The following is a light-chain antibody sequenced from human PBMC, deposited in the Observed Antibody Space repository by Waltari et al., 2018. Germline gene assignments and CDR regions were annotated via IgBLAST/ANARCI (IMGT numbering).Light chain of an antibody. CDR2: GAS. CDR3: QNHERLPAT. V-gene: IGKV3-20*01. Sequence: EIVFTHSPGTLSLSPGERATLSCRASQSIGRYLAWYQQKPDQAPRLLIYGASSRATGIPDRFSGSGSGTDFSLTISRLEPEDFAVYYCQNHERLPATFGQGTKVEIK. CDR1: QSIGRY. J-gene: IGKJ1*01.